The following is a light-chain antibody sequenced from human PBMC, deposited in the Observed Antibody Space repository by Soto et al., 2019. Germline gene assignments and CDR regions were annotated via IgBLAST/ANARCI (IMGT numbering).Light chain of an antibody. V-gene: IGKV1-5*01. CDR3: QHHNSYSQT. Sequence: DIQMTQSPPTLSASVGDRVTITCRSSQSIRHYVAWYQHMPGKAPKLQIYGATTLQSGVLSRFSGSGSGTEFTLTISSLQPNDFGTYFCQHHNSYSQTFGQGTKVEIK. CDR2: GAT. CDR1: QSIRHY. J-gene: IGKJ1*01.